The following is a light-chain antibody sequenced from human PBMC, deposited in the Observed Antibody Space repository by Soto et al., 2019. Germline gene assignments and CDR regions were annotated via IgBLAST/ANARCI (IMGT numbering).Light chain of an antibody. CDR3: AVWDDSLNGVV. CDR2: YDD. CDR1: RSNVGNNA. V-gene: IGLV1-36*01. Sequence: QLVLTQPPSVSEAPRQRVTISCSGSRSNVGNNAVNWYQQLPGKAPKLLIYYDDLLPSGVSDRFSGSKSGTSASLAISGLQSEDEADYYCAVWDDSLNGVVFGGGTKLTVL. J-gene: IGLJ3*02.